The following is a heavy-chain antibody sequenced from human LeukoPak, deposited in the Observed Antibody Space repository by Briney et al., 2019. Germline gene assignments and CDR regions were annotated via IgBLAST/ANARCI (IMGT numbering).Heavy chain of an antibody. CDR1: GYTFTSYG. D-gene: IGHD3-10*01. CDR2: ISAYNGNT. V-gene: IGHV1-18*01. J-gene: IGHJ4*02. Sequence: ASVKVPCKASGYTFTSYGISWVRQAPGQGLEWMGWISAYNGNTNYAQKLQGRVTMITDTSTSTAYMELRSLRSDDTAVYYCARTTPYYYGSGSYYLNLDYWGQGTLVTVSS. CDR3: ARTTPYYYGSGSYYLNLDY.